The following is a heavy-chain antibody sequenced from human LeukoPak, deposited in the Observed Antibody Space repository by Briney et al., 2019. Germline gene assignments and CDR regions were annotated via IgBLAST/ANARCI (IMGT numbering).Heavy chain of an antibody. Sequence: ASVKVSCKAFGYTFTSYYMHWVRQAPGQGLEWMGIINPSGGSTSYAQKFQGRVTMTRDMSTSTVYMELSSLRSEDTAVYYCARGTGELPFFDYWGQGTLVTVSS. D-gene: IGHD3-16*02. CDR3: ARGTGELPFFDY. CDR2: INPSGGST. V-gene: IGHV1-46*01. J-gene: IGHJ4*02. CDR1: GYTFTSYY.